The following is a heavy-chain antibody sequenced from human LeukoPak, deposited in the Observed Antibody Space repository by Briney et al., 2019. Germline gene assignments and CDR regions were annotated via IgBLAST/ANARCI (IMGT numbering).Heavy chain of an antibody. V-gene: IGHV3-23*01. Sequence: PGGSLRLSCAASGFTFSSYAMSWVRQAPGKGLEWVSAISGSGGSTYYADSVKGRFTISRDNSKNTLYLQMNSLRAEDTAVYYCAQTVAGTNYYYYHMDVWGKGTTVTVSS. J-gene: IGHJ6*03. CDR2: ISGSGGST. CDR3: AQTVAGTNYYYYHMDV. D-gene: IGHD6-19*01. CDR1: GFTFSSYA.